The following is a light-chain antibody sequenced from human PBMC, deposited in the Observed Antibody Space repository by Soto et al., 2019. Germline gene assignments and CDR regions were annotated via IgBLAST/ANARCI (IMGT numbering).Light chain of an antibody. CDR2: EVS. CDR1: SSDVGGYKY. CDR3: GSYTKSSSTLYV. Sequence: QSVLTQPASVSGSPGQSITISCTGTSSDVGGYKYVSWYQQHPGKAPKLMIYEVSNRPSGVSNRFSGSKSGNTASLTISGLQAEDEADYYCGSYTKSSSTLYVFXTGTKVTVL. V-gene: IGLV2-14*01. J-gene: IGLJ1*01.